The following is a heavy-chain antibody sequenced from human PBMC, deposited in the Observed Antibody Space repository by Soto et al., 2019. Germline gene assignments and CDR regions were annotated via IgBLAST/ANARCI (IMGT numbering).Heavy chain of an antibody. J-gene: IGHJ4*02. CDR3: AKATTNGGWFNPFDS. D-gene: IGHD6-19*01. CDR2: LSGSGTST. V-gene: IGHV3-23*01. CDR1: GFSFVNYA. Sequence: QPGGSLRLSCAASGFSFVNYAMNWVRQAPGKGLEWVSGLSGSGTSTYYADSVKGGFTISRDNSRDTLFLQMNSLTADDTAVYYCAKATTNGGWFNPFDSWGQGALVTVS.